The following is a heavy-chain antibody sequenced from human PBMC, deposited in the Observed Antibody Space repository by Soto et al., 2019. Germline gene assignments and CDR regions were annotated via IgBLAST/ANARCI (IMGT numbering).Heavy chain of an antibody. CDR3: ASYYYDSSGYYYVPGVY. J-gene: IGHJ4*02. CDR1: GGSISSSSYY. D-gene: IGHD3-22*01. V-gene: IGHV4-39*01. CDR2: IYYSGST. Sequence: SETLSLTCTVSGGSISSSSYYWGWIRQPPGKGLEWIGGIYYSGSTYYNPSLKSRVTISVDTSKNQFSLKLSSVTAADTAVYYCASYYYDSSGYYYVPGVYWGQGTLVTVSS.